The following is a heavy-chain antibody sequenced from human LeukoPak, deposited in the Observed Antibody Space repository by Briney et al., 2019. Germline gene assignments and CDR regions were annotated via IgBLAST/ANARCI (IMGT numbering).Heavy chain of an antibody. V-gene: IGHV4-4*02. CDR2: INHSGST. J-gene: IGHJ4*02. CDR3: ARGNYDYVWGSYRHRAGFDY. D-gene: IGHD3-16*02. CDR1: GGSISSSYW. Sequence: SETLSLTCAVSGGSISSSYWWSWIRQPPGKGLEWIGEINHSGSTNYNPSLKSRVTISVDTSKNQFSLKLSSVTAADTAVHYCARGNYDYVWGSYRHRAGFDYWGQGTLVTVSS.